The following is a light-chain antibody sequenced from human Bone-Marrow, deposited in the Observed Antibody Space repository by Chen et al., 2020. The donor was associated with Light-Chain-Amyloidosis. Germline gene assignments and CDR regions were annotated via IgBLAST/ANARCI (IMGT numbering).Light chain of an antibody. J-gene: IGLJ2*01. CDR2: RDT. V-gene: IGLV3-25*03. Sequence: SKELTTPPSASVSPGQTSRINCSGDDLPTKYAYWYQQKPGQAPVLVIHRDTERPSGISERFSGSSSGTTATLTISGVQAEDEADYHCQSADSSGTYEVIFGGGTKLTVL. CDR3: QSADSSGTYEVI. CDR1: DLPTKY.